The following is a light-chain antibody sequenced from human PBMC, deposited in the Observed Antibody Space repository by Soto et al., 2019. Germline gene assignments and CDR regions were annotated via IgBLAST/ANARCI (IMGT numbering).Light chain of an antibody. V-gene: IGKV4-1*01. CDR3: QQYRSSPFT. Sequence: IVMTQYPDSLAVTLGDRATLNCKSSQSVLYNSNNKNYLAWYQQKPGKAPKMLIYWASTRESGVPDRFSGSGSGTNFSLTVSSLQAEDVAVYYCQQYRSSPFTFGPGTKVDIK. J-gene: IGKJ3*01. CDR2: WAS. CDR1: QSVLYNSNNKNY.